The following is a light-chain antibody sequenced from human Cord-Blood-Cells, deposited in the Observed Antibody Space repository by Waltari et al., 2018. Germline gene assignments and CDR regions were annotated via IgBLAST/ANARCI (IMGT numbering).Light chain of an antibody. CDR1: SSDVGSYNL. Sequence: QSALTQPAYVSGSPGQSITLSCTGTSSDVGSYNLFSWYQQHPGKAPKLMIYEGSKRPSGVSNRFSGSKSGNTASLTISGLQAEDEADYYCCSYAGSSTYVVFGGGTKLTVL. CDR3: CSYAGSSTYVV. J-gene: IGLJ2*01. CDR2: EGS. V-gene: IGLV2-23*01.